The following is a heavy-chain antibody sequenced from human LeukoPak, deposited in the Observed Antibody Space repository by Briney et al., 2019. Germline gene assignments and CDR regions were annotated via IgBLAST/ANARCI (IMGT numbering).Heavy chain of an antibody. CDR2: ISSSSSYI. V-gene: IGHV3-21*01. D-gene: IGHD6-19*01. Sequence: GGSLRLSCAASGFTFSSYSMNWVRHAPEKGLERVSSISSSSSYIYYADSVKGRFTISRENAKNSLYLQLNSLRAEDTAVYYCARGSFSDWYTHWFDPWGQGTLVTVSS. CDR1: GFTFSSYS. CDR3: ARGSFSDWYTHWFDP. J-gene: IGHJ5*02.